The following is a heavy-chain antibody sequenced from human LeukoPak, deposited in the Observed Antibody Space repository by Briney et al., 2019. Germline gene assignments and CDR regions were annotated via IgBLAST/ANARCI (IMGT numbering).Heavy chain of an antibody. CDR3: ARLGDVEVNGGTLDY. CDR2: IFYTGKS. D-gene: IGHD3-16*01. V-gene: IGHV4-39*01. Sequence: PSETLSLTCTVSGGSISGNYYWGWLRQPPGKGLEWIGSIFYTGKSNKNPSLKTRVTVSVDTSKNQFFLKVTSVTVADTAVYFCARLGDVEVNGGTLDYWGRGTLVTVSS. J-gene: IGHJ4*01. CDR1: GGSISGNYY.